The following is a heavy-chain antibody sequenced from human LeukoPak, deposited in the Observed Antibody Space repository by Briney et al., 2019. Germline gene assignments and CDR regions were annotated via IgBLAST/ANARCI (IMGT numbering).Heavy chain of an antibody. D-gene: IGHD3-22*01. CDR2: ISYDGSNK. J-gene: IGHJ4*02. Sequence: GGSLRLSCAASGFTFSSYGMHWVRQAPGKGLEVVAVISYDGSNKYYADSVQGRFTISRDKSKNTLYLQMNSLKAEDTAVYYCAKDLRYYDSSGYLDYWGQGTLVTVSS. CDR1: GFTFSSYG. CDR3: AKDLRYYDSSGYLDY. V-gene: IGHV3-30*18.